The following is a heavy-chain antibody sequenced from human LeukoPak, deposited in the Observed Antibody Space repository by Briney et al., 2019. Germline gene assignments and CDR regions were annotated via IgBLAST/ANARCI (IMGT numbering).Heavy chain of an antibody. D-gene: IGHD2-2*01. CDR1: GYTLTELS. CDR3: ATDLECSSTSCSDY. CDR2: FDPEDGET. Sequence: ASVKVSCKVSGYTLTELSMHWVRQAPGKGLEWMGGFDPEDGETIYAQKFQGRVTMTEDTSTDTAYMELSSLRSEDTAVYYCATDLECSSTSCSDYWGQGTLVTVSS. V-gene: IGHV1-24*01. J-gene: IGHJ4*02.